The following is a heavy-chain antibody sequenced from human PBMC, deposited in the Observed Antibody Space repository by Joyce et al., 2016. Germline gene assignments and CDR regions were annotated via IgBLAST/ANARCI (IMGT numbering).Heavy chain of an antibody. Sequence: VRQGPGKGLKWVGRIKSKTDGGTKAYAAPVKGRFTISRDDSKNTLYLQMNSLKTEDTAVYYCTTDLIGYCTGGVCQLTYFDYWGQGTLVTVSS. D-gene: IGHD2-8*02. CDR3: TTDLIGYCTGGVCQLTYFDY. J-gene: IGHJ4*02. CDR2: IKSKTDGGTK. V-gene: IGHV3-15*01.